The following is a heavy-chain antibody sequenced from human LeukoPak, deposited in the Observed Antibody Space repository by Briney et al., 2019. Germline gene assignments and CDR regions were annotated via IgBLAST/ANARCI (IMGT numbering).Heavy chain of an antibody. CDR2: ISGSGGST. V-gene: IGHV3-23*01. CDR3: AKDREEYCSGGSCYSFDY. D-gene: IGHD2-15*01. J-gene: IGHJ4*02. CDR1: GFTFSSYA. Sequence: GGSLRLSCAASGFTFSSYAMSWVRQAPGKGLEWVSAISGSGGSTYYADSVKGRFTISRDNSKNTLYLQMNSLRAEDTAVYYCAKDREEYCSGGSCYSFDYWGQGTLVTVSS.